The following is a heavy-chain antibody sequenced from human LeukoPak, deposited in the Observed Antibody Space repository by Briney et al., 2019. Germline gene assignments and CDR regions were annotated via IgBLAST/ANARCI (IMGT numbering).Heavy chain of an antibody. CDR3: AKALLSEQWQDAFDI. Sequence: GGSLRLSCAASGFIVDDYAMYWVRQAPGKGLEWVSLISGDGGSTYYADSVKGRFTISRDNSKNSLFLQMNSLRTEDTALYYCAKALLSEQWQDAFDIWGQGKMVTVSS. J-gene: IGHJ3*02. V-gene: IGHV3-43*02. CDR2: ISGDGGST. CDR1: GFIVDDYA. D-gene: IGHD6-19*01.